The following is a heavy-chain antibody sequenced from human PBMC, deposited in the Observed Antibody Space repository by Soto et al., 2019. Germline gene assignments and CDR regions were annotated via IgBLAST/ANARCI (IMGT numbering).Heavy chain of an antibody. V-gene: IGHV3-15*01. J-gene: IGHJ4*02. CDR1: EYTFRDAW. Sequence: GGARRLSWVVCEYTFRDAWMSWDRPPPGQGLEWLSRINSKIHCLPSDYAAPVEGRFTIASDDYKNTLYLQLRPLKIEETAAYFCTADHWSWRQGTLATVSS. D-gene: IGHD3-3*01. CDR2: INSKIHCLPS. CDR3: TADHWS.